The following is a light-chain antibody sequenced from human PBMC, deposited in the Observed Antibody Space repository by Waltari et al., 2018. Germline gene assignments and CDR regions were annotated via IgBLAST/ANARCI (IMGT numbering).Light chain of an antibody. V-gene: IGLV2-14*03. CDR3: SSYTSSSTPVV. J-gene: IGLJ2*01. CDR2: DVS. Sequence: QSALTQPASVSGSPGQSITISCTGTSSDVGGYKYVSWYQQHPGKAPILMIYDVSNRPSGVSNRFSGSKSGNTASLTISGLQAEDEADYYCSSYTSSSTPVVFGGGTKLTVL. CDR1: SSDVGGYKY.